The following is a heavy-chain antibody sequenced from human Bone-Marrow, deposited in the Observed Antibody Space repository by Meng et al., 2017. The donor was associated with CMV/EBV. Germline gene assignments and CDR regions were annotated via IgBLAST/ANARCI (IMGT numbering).Heavy chain of an antibody. CDR3: ARDGSRDGYNYYFDY. D-gene: IGHD5-24*01. J-gene: IGHJ4*02. Sequence: FTFSGQYMDWVRQAPGKGLEWVGRSRNKANSYTTEYAASVKGRFIISRDDSKNSLYLRMNSLKTEDTAVYFCARDGSRDGYNYYFDYWGQGTLVTVSS. CDR2: SRNKANSYTT. CDR1: FTFSGQY. V-gene: IGHV3-72*01.